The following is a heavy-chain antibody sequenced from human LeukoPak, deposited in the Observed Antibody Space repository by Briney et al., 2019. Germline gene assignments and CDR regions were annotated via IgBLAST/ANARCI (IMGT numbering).Heavy chain of an antibody. J-gene: IGHJ5*02. Sequence: ASVKVSCKASGYTFTNYALNWVRQAPGQGLEWMGWINTNTGNPTYAQGFTGRFVFSLDTSVSTAYLQVSSLKAEDTAVYYCARDAERSIAAAGIENWFDPWGQGTLVTVSS. CDR1: GYTFTNYA. CDR2: INTNTGNP. CDR3: ARDAERSIAAAGIENWFDP. V-gene: IGHV7-4-1*02. D-gene: IGHD6-13*01.